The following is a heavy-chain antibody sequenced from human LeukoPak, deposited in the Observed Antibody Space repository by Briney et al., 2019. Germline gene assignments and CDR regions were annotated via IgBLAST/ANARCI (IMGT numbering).Heavy chain of an antibody. J-gene: IGHJ1*01. D-gene: IGHD4-23*01. CDR2: IYYSGST. Sequence: SETLSLTCTVSGGSISSYYWSWIRQPPGKGLEWIGYIYYSGSTNYNPSLKSRVTISVDTSKNQFSLKLSSVTAADTALYYCAGDDGGNSKYFHSWGQGTLVTVFS. CDR1: GGSISSYY. CDR3: AGDDGGNSKYFHS. V-gene: IGHV4-59*12.